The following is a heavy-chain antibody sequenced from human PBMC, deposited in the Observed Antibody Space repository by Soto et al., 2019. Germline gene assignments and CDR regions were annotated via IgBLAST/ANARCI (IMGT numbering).Heavy chain of an antibody. CDR1: GGSISSSSYY. CDR2: IYYSGYT. V-gene: IGHV4-39*01. D-gene: IGHD3-16*01. CDR3: ARQNGPLYVGYYYDMDV. Sequence: PSETLSLTCTVSGGSISSSSYYWGWISKPPGKGLEWIGSIYYSGYTYYNPSLKSRVTISVDTSKNQFSLKLSSVTAADTAVYYWARQNGPLYVGYYYDMDVGGQGTTVPVPS. J-gene: IGHJ6*02.